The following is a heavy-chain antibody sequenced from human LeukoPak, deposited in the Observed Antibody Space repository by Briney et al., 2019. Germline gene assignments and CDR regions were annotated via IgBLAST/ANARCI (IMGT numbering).Heavy chain of an antibody. CDR1: GFTFSSYG. Sequence: GGALRLSCAASGFTFSSYGMHWVRQAPGKGLEWVAFIRYDGSNKYYADSVKGRFTISRDNSKNTLYLQMNSLRAEDTAVYYCAKPGGTMIVVYYFDYWGQGTLVTVSS. D-gene: IGHD3-22*01. J-gene: IGHJ4*02. CDR3: AKPGGTMIVVYYFDY. CDR2: IRYDGSNK. V-gene: IGHV3-30*02.